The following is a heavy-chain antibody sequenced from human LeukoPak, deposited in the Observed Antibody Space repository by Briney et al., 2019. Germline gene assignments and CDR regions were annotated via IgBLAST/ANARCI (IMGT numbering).Heavy chain of an antibody. J-gene: IGHJ6*02. Sequence: GSLRLSCTASGFTVSRNYMSWVRQPPGKGLEWVSVVYSAGTTFYADSVKGRSTVSRDNSRNTLDLQMSSLRAEDTAVYYCTVLPEGVWGQGTTVTVSS. CDR3: TVLPEGV. CDR1: GFTVSRNY. D-gene: IGHD1-14*01. CDR2: VYSAGTT. V-gene: IGHV3-53*01.